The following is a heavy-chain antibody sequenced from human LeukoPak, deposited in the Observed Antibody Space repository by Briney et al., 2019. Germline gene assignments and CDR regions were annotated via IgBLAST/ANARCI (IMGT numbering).Heavy chain of an antibody. CDR2: IFYSGST. CDR1: GGSISSSNW. D-gene: IGHD3-22*01. CDR3: TRVMDYYDGSGYPPPAAADY. V-gene: IGHV4-4*02. Sequence: SETLSLTCAVSGGSISSSNWWSWVRQPPGKGLEWIGYIFYSGSTNYNPSLKSRVTISVDTSKNQFSLKLSSVTAADTAVYYCTRVMDYYDGSGYPPPAAADYWGQGTLVTVSS. J-gene: IGHJ4*02.